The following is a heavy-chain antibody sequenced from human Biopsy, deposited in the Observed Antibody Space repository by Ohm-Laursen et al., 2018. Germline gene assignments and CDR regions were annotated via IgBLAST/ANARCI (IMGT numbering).Heavy chain of an antibody. Sequence: SLRLSCAASGFTLSSYSMNWVRQPPGKGLEWVSYITNSGGTVYYEDSVKGRFTVSRDNAKNSLYLQMDRLRAEDTAVYYCARPPWGHAYGYYNGMDVWGQGTTVIVSS. CDR1: GFTLSSYS. CDR3: ARPPWGHAYGYYNGMDV. D-gene: IGHD3-10*01. J-gene: IGHJ6*02. V-gene: IGHV3-48*04. CDR2: ITNSGGTV.